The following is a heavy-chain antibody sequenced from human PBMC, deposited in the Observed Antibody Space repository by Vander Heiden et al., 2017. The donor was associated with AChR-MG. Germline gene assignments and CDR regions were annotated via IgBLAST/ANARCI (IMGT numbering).Heavy chain of an antibody. J-gene: IGHJ6*04. Sequence: EVQLVESGGGLVQPVGSLKLSCAASGFTFSGSAMHWVRQASGKGLEWVGRIRSKANSYATAYAASVKGRFTISRDDSKNTAYLQMNSLKTEDTAVYYCTRLPTARPYYYYGMDVWGEGTTVTVSS. CDR1: GFTFSGSA. V-gene: IGHV3-73*02. CDR2: IRSKANSYAT. CDR3: TRLPTARPYYYYGMDV. D-gene: IGHD6-25*01.